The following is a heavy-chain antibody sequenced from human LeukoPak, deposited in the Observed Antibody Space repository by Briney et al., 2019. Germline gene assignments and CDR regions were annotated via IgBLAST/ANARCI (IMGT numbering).Heavy chain of an antibody. Sequence: PSETLSLTCTVSGGSISSGDYYWSWTRQPPGKGLEWIGDVHHSGSTNYNPSLESRVTISLDTSKNVVSLKLTSVTAADTAFYYCARSAYDYVWGTLGYWGQGTLVTVSS. CDR1: GGSISSGDYY. CDR3: ARSAYDYVWGTLGY. D-gene: IGHD3-16*01. J-gene: IGHJ4*02. CDR2: VHHSGST. V-gene: IGHV4-39*01.